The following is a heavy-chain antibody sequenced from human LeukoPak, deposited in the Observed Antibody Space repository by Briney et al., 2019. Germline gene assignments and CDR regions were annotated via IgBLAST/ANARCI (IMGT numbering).Heavy chain of an antibody. CDR1: GGSFSGYY. V-gene: IGHV4-34*01. CDR2: INHSGST. J-gene: IGHJ4*02. Sequence: SETLSLTCAAYGGSFSGYYWSWIRQPPGKGLEWIGEINHSGSTNYNPSLKSRVTISVDTSKNQFSLKLGSVTAADTAVYYCARGRRYWGQGTLVTVSS. CDR3: ARGRRY.